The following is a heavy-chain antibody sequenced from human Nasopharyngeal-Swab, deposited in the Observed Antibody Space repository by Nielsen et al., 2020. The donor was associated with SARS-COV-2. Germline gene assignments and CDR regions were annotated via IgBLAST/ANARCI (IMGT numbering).Heavy chain of an antibody. V-gene: IGHV6-1*01. Sequence: SETLSLTCAISGASVASNSAAWNWIRQSPSRGFEWRGRTYYRSKWYNDYAVSVKSRITINPDTSKNKFSLQLNSVTPEDTAVYYCARGTKTPGYSYGDAFDIWGQGTMVTVSS. CDR1: GASVASNSAA. CDR2: TYYRSKWYN. D-gene: IGHD5-18*01. CDR3: ARGTKTPGYSYGDAFDI. J-gene: IGHJ3*02.